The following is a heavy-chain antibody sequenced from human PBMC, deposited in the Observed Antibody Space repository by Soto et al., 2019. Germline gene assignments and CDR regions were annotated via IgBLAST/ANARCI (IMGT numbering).Heavy chain of an antibody. Sequence: EVQLVESGGGLVQPGGSLRLSCAASGFTFSNYAMDWVRQAPGKLLEYVCGISSKGVGTYYANSVKDRFTISRDNSKNTLYLQMGSLRAEDMAVYYCARREQSDYYYMDVWGEGTSVTVSS. J-gene: IGHJ6*03. V-gene: IGHV3-64*01. CDR1: GFTFSNYA. D-gene: IGHD6-19*01. CDR3: ARREQSDYYYMDV. CDR2: ISSKGVGT.